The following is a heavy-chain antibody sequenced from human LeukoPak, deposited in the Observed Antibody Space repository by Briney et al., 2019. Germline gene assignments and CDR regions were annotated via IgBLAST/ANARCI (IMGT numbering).Heavy chain of an antibody. J-gene: IGHJ4*02. CDR1: GGSSSNSVYY. CDR2: IDYSVNT. Sequence: SETLSLTCTVSGGSSSNSVYYWGWIRQPPGRGLEWIGSIDYSVNTYYNPSLKSRATLSMDMSKSQFSLKLNSVTAADTAVYYCAREYTLYRSGWFLDYWGQGTVDTVSS. CDR3: AREYTLYRSGWFLDY. D-gene: IGHD6-19*01. V-gene: IGHV4-39*07.